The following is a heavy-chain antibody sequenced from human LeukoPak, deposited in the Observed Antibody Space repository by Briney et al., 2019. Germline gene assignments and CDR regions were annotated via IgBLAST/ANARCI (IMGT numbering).Heavy chain of an antibody. J-gene: IGHJ5*02. CDR2: ISRSGKT. Sequence: ASEALSLTCAVYGGSFSGYYWNWIRQPPGKGLEWIGKISRSGKTNYNPSLKSRVTISVDTSKNQFSLKLSSVTAADTAVYYCARGYYDFWSDSNWFDPWGQGTLVTVSS. CDR3: ARGYYDFWSDSNWFDP. D-gene: IGHD3-3*01. V-gene: IGHV4-34*01. CDR1: GGSFSGYY.